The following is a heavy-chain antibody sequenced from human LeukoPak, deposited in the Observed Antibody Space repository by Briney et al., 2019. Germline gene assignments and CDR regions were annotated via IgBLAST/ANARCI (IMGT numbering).Heavy chain of an antibody. CDR2: INSDGSST. J-gene: IGHJ6*03. V-gene: IGHV3-74*01. CDR1: GFTFSSYG. Sequence: TGGSLRLSCAASGFTFSSYGMHWVRQAPGKGLVWVSRINSDGSSTSYADSVKGRFTISRDNAKNTLYLQMNSLRAEDTAVYYCARGGGGPTSYYYYYYMDVWGKGTTVTVSS. D-gene: IGHD2-15*01. CDR3: ARGGGGPTSYYYYYYMDV.